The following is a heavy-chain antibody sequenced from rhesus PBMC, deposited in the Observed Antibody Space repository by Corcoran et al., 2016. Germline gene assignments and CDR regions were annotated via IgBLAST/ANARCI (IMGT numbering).Heavy chain of an antibody. Sequence: QVQLQESGPGLVKASETLSLTCAVSGGSISSNYWNWLSQSPGKGLEWIGYIYGGSRPPSYNPSLESRVTISTATSKNQFDLKLSSVTAADTAVYYCARDQPNYGGFDYWGHGVLVTVSS. J-gene: IGHJ4*01. CDR1: GGSISSNY. CDR3: ARDQPNYGGFDY. D-gene: IGHD4-17*01. V-gene: IGHV4-147*01. CDR2: IYGGSRPP.